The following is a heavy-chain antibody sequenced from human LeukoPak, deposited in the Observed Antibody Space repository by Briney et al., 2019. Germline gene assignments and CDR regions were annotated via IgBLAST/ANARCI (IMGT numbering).Heavy chain of an antibody. CDR3: ARLRAGNCIDY. Sequence: PGGSLRVSCAVSGFTFSDYYMTWIRQAPGKGLEWVSYISKSGTTINYADSVKGRFTISRDNAKNSLFLQMNSLRAEDTAVYFCARLRAGNCIDYWGQGTLVTVSS. J-gene: IGHJ4*02. D-gene: IGHD1-14*01. V-gene: IGHV3-11*01. CDR1: GFTFSDYY. CDR2: ISKSGTTI.